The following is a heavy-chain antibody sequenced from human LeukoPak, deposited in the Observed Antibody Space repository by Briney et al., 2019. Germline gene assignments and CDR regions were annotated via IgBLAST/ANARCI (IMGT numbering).Heavy chain of an antibody. CDR1: GFTFSSYE. Sequence: GGSLRLSCAASGFTFSSYEMNWVRQAPGKGLEWVSYISSSGCTIYYADSVKGRFTISRDNAKNSLYLQMNSLRAEDTAVYYCARDTKERSPLYLGGWSYYYYMDVWGKGTTVTISS. J-gene: IGHJ6*03. V-gene: IGHV3-48*03. CDR2: ISSSGCTI. D-gene: IGHD6-19*01. CDR3: ARDTKERSPLYLGGWSYYYYMDV.